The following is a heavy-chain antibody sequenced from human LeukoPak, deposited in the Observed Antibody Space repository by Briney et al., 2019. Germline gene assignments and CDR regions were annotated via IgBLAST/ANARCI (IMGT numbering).Heavy chain of an antibody. D-gene: IGHD5-18*01. Sequence: PSETLSLTCTVPGGCISSPYWRSIRQPPGKGLEWIGYIYYSGSTNYNPSLKSRVTISVDTSKNQFSLKLSSVTAADTAVYYGAGSVDTAMDFDYCGQGTLVTVSS. CDR3: AGSVDTAMDFDY. V-gene: IGHV4-59*11. J-gene: IGHJ4*02. CDR1: GGCISSPY. CDR2: IYYSGST.